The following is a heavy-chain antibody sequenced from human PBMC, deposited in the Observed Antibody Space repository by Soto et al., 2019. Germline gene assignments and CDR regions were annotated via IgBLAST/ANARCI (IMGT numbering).Heavy chain of an antibody. J-gene: IGHJ6*02. Sequence: TSETLSLTCTVSGGSISSSSYYWGWIRQPPGKGLEWIGSIYYSGSTYYNPSLKSRVTISVDTSKNQFSLKLSSVTAADTAVYYCARRQLLDRIYYYYYGMDVWGQGTTVTVSS. CDR2: IYYSGST. CDR1: GGSISSSSYY. CDR3: ARRQLLDRIYYYYYGMDV. V-gene: IGHV4-39*01. D-gene: IGHD1-7*01.